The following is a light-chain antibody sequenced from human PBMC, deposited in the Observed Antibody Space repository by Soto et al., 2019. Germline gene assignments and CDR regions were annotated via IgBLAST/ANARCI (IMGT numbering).Light chain of an antibody. Sequence: EVVMTQSAATLSVSPGERATLSCRASQSVSSNLAWYQQKPGQAPRLLIFDASSRAPGIPARFSGSGSGTDFTLTISRLDPEDFAVYYCQQYGASLTFGGGTKVDIK. J-gene: IGKJ4*01. CDR1: QSVSSN. CDR2: DAS. CDR3: QQYGASLT. V-gene: IGKV3-20*01.